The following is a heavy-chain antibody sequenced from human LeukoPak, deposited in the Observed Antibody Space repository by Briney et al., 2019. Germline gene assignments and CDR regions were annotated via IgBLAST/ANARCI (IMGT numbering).Heavy chain of an antibody. CDR3: ARGGRYAYFLDY. J-gene: IGHJ4*02. V-gene: IGHV3-21*01. D-gene: IGHD3-16*01. Sequence: GGSLRLSCAASGFTFSTYGMIWVRQAPGKGPEWVSSISSISTYTHYADAVKGRFTISRDNAKNTVYVHMNSLRDEDTAVYYCARGGRYAYFLDYWGQGTLVTVSS. CDR2: ISSISTYT. CDR1: GFTFSTYG.